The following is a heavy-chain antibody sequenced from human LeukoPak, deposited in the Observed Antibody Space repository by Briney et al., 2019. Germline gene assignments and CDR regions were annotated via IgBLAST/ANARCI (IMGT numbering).Heavy chain of an antibody. D-gene: IGHD4-11*01. CDR3: AREPTVTTFDY. Sequence: GGSLTLSCAASGFTFSSYAMHWIRQAPGKGLEWVAVISYDGSNKYYADSVKGRFTNSKDNSKNTLYLQINSLRAEDTPVYDCAREPTVTTFDYWGQGALVTVCS. CDR2: ISYDGSNK. J-gene: IGHJ4*02. V-gene: IGHV3-30-3*01. CDR1: GFTFSSYA.